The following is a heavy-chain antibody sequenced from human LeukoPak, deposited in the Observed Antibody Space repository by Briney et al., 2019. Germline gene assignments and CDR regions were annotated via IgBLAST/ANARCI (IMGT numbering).Heavy chain of an antibody. Sequence: SETLSLTCAVYGGSFSGYYWSWIRQPPGKGLEWIGEINHSGSTNYNPSLKSRVTISVDTSKNQFSLKLSSVTAADTAVYYCRLYGSGSYIDSWGQGTLDTVSS. D-gene: IGHD3-10*01. CDR2: INHSGST. J-gene: IGHJ4*02. V-gene: IGHV4-34*01. CDR3: RLYGSGSYIDS. CDR1: GGSFSGYY.